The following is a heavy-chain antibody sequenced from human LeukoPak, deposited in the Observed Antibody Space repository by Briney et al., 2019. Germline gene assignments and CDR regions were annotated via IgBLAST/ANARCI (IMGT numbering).Heavy chain of an antibody. D-gene: IGHD3-10*01. CDR1: GGSFSTYY. Sequence: SETLSLTCAVYGGSFSTYYWNWIRQSPGKGLEWIGEINHSGSTNSNPSLKSRVTILIDTSKNQFSLKLSSVTAADTAVYYCARVYNIPFSSGIYAFDIWGQGTMVTVSS. J-gene: IGHJ3*02. CDR3: ARVYNIPFSSGIYAFDI. CDR2: INHSGST. V-gene: IGHV4-34*01.